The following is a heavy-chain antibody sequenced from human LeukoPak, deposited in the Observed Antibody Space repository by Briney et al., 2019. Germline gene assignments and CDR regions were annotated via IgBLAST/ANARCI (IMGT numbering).Heavy chain of an antibody. J-gene: IGHJ4*02. CDR2: ILDSGGT. CDR3: ARHFKSLGRYRQPFDL. Sequence: PSETLSLTCTVSNGPMSSFSWSWIRQPPGKRLEWIAYILDSGGTHSNPLLQSRITLSEDTSNNRISLTLDSVTAADTAVYYCARHFKSLGRYRQPFDLWGRGTLVTVSS. D-gene: IGHD1-26*01. CDR1: NGPMSSFS. V-gene: IGHV4-59*08.